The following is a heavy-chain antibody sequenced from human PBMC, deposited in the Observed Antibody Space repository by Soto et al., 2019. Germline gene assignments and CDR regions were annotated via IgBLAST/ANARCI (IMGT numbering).Heavy chain of an antibody. CDR1: GGSISSYY. CDR3: ARDSRYFDWYFDY. V-gene: IGHV4-59*01. D-gene: IGHD3-9*01. J-gene: IGHJ4*02. CDR2: IYYSGST. Sequence: SETLSLTCTVSGGSISSYYWSWIRQPPGKGLEWIGYIYYSGSTNYNPSLKSRVTISVDTSKNQFSLKLSSVTAADTAVYYCARDSRYFDWYFDYWGQGTLVTVSS.